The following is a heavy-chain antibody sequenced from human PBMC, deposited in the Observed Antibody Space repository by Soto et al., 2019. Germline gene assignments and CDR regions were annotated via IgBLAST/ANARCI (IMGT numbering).Heavy chain of an antibody. CDR2: IGGRGGST. Sequence: EVQLLESGGGLVQPGGSLRLSCAASGFTFSTYALNWVRQAPGKGLEWVSAIGGRGGSTYFADSVKGRFSISRDSSKNTLYLQMNSLRAEETAVYYCAKDGYGDRPYYFDYWGQGTLVTGSS. J-gene: IGHJ4*02. V-gene: IGHV3-23*01. CDR1: GFTFSTYA. CDR3: AKDGYGDRPYYFDY. D-gene: IGHD4-17*01.